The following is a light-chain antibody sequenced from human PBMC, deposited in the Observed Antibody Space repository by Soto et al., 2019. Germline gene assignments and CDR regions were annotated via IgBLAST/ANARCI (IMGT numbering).Light chain of an antibody. V-gene: IGLV2-14*01. CDR1: SGDIGSYNR. J-gene: IGLJ1*01. Sequence: QSVLTQPASVSGSPGQSITISCTGTSGDIGSYNRVSWDQQHPGKAPKLIIYEVTDRPSGVSNRFSGSKSGKTASLTISGLQAEDEAEYYRSSYTNINTRACVFGTGTKVTVL. CDR2: EVT. CDR3: SSYTNINTRACV.